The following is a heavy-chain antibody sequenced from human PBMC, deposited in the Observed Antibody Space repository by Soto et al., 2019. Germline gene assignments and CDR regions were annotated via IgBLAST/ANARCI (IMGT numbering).Heavy chain of an antibody. J-gene: IGHJ4*02. D-gene: IGHD4-17*01. CDR2: VKQDGSER. Sequence: GGSLRLSCEGSGFTFSRYWMSWVRQAPGKGLEWVASVKQDGSERYYVDSVKGRFTVSRDNAKNSLSLQMDSLTAEDTAVYYCARLRGDYTAYDFWGQGTLFTVSS. CDR1: GFTFSRYW. CDR3: ARLRGDYTAYDF. V-gene: IGHV3-7*03.